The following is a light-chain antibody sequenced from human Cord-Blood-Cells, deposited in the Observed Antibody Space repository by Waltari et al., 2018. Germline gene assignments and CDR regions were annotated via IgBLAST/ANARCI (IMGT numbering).Light chain of an antibody. CDR3: CSYAGSYTWV. J-gene: IGLJ3*02. CDR1: SSDVGGYNY. Sequence: QSALTQPRPVSGSPGQSVTISCTGTSSDVGGYNYVSWDQQHPGKAPKLMSYDVSKRPSGVPDRFSGSKSGNTASLTISGLQAEDEADYYCCSYAGSYTWVFGGGTKLTVL. CDR2: DVS. V-gene: IGLV2-11*01.